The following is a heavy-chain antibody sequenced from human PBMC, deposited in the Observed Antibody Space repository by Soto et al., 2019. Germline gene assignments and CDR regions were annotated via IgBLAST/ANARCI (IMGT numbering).Heavy chain of an antibody. CDR3: AGPSRGYYYYGMDV. CDR1: GFTFSSYA. V-gene: IGHV3-23*01. Sequence: EVQLLESGGGLVQPGGSLRLSCAASGFTFSSYAMSWVRQAPGKGLEWVSAISGSGGSTYYADSVKGRFTISRDNSKNTLYLQMNSLRAEDTAVYYCAGPSRGYYYYGMDVWGQGTTVTVSS. J-gene: IGHJ6*02. CDR2: ISGSGGST.